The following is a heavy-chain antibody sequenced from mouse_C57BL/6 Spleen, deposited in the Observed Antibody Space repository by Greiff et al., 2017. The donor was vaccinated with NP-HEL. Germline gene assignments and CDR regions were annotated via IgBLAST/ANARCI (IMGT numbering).Heavy chain of an antibody. CDR2: INPNNGGT. CDR1: GYTFTDYN. D-gene: IGHD3-2*02. CDR3: ARASQAVYAMDY. Sequence: EVQLQQSGPELVKPGASVKIPCKASGYTFTDYNMDWVKQSHGKSLEWIGDINPNNGGTIYNQKFKGKATLTVDKSSSTAYMELRSLTSEDTAVYYCARASQAVYAMDYWGQGTSVTVSS. J-gene: IGHJ4*01. V-gene: IGHV1-18*01.